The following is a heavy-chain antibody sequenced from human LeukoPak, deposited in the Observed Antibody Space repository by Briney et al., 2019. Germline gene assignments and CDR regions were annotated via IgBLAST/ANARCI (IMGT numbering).Heavy chain of an antibody. Sequence: PSETLSLTCAVSGYSMASGYYWGWSRQPPGKGLELIASIYHSGSASYNPSLRSRVTISLGTSKNDFSLKLSSVTAADTAVYYCARLPHCDGARCHGGGYYFDYWGQGILVTVSS. J-gene: IGHJ4*02. CDR1: GYSMASGYY. V-gene: IGHV4-38-2*01. CDR3: ARLPHCDGARCHGGGYYFDY. CDR2: IYHSGSA. D-gene: IGHD2-21*01.